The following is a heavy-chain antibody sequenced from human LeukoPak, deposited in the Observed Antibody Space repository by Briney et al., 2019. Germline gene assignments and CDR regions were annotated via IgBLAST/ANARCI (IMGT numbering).Heavy chain of an antibody. CDR2: ILYDGSSI. Sequence: GKSLRLSCAASGFTFSSYGMHWVRQAPGKGLEWVAFILYDGSSIHYADSVKGRFTVSKDDSNNVLHLQMNSLRTEDTAVYYCAKGAWLNCVDPGFDYWGQGTLLTVSS. J-gene: IGHJ4*02. V-gene: IGHV3-30*18. CDR1: GFTFSSYG. CDR3: AKGAWLNCVDPGFDY. D-gene: IGHD1-20*01.